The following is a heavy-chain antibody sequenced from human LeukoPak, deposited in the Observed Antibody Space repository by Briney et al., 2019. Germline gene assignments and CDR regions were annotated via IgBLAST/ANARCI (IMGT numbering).Heavy chain of an antibody. CDR1: GFTFSSYG. D-gene: IGHD6-19*01. Sequence: GGSLRLPCAASGFTFSSYGMHWVRQAPGKGLEWVAVISYDGSNKYYADFVKGRFTISRDNSKNTLYLQMNSLRAEDTAVYYCAKGWDDAFDIWGQGTMVTVSS. V-gene: IGHV3-30*18. CDR2: ISYDGSNK. CDR3: AKGWDDAFDI. J-gene: IGHJ3*02.